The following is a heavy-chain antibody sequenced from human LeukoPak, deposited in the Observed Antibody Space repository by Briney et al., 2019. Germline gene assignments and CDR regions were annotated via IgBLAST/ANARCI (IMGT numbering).Heavy chain of an antibody. V-gene: IGHV4-31*03. J-gene: IGHJ3*02. CDR1: GGSIGSGGYY. CDR2: IYYSGST. CDR3: ARAQPYYYDSSGYLGSAFDI. Sequence: KPSETLSLTCTVSGGSIGSGGYYWSWIRQHPGKGLEWIGYIYYSGSTYYNPSLKGRVTISVDTSKNQFSLKLSSVTAADTAVYYCARAQPYYYDSSGYLGSAFDIWGQGTMVTVSS. D-gene: IGHD3-22*01.